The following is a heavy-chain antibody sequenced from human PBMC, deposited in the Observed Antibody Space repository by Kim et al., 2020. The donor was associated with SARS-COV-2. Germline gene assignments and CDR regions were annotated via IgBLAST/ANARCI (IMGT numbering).Heavy chain of an antibody. CDR2: IYSDGSS. Sequence: SETLSLTCTVSGDSISTSSYYWSWTRQSPEKGLEWIGTIYSDGSSHYNPSVRSRATISVDTSKSQYSLKLSSVTAADTAVYYCARVLTTGSGWLHFDNWGQGTLVTVSS. J-gene: IGHJ4*02. CDR1: GDSISTSSYY. CDR3: ARVLTTGSGWLHFDN. V-gene: IGHV4-39*01. D-gene: IGHD6-19*01.